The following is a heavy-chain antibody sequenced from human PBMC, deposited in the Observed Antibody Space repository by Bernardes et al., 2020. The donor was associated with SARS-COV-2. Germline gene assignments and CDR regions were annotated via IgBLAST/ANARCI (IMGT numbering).Heavy chain of an antibody. CDR3: ARARRYYYGSGSYLNWFDP. CDR2: IYYSGST. Sequence: SETLSLTCTVSGGSISSGGYYWSWIRQHPGKGLEWIGYIYYSGSTYYNPSLKSRVTISVDTSKNQFSLKLSSVTAADTAVYYCARARRYYYGSGSYLNWFDPWGQGTLVTVSS. D-gene: IGHD3-10*01. V-gene: IGHV4-31*03. CDR1: GGSISSGGYY. J-gene: IGHJ5*02.